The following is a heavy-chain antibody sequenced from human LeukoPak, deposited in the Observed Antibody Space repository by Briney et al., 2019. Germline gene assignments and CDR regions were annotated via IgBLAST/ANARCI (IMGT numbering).Heavy chain of an antibody. CDR3: ARESIAVAGKRLGMDV. J-gene: IGHJ6*02. D-gene: IGHD6-19*01. CDR1: GYTFTGYY. Sequence: ASVKVSCKASGYTFTGYYMHWVRQAPGQGLEWMGWINPNSGGTNYAQKFQGRVTMTRDTSISTAYMELSRLRSDDTAVHYCARESIAVAGKRLGMDVWGQGTTVTVSS. CDR2: INPNSGGT. V-gene: IGHV1-2*02.